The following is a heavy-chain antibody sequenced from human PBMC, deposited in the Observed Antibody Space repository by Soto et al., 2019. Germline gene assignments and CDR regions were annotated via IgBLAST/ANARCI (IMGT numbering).Heavy chain of an antibody. D-gene: IGHD6-13*01. CDR2: IYSGGST. CDR3: ARDPPGIAAAGGG. CDR1: GFTVGNNY. Sequence: EVQLVESGGGLVQPGGSLRLSCAASGFTVGNNYMNWVRQAPGKGLECVSLIYSGGSTNYGDSVKGRFTISRDNSKNTLYLQMNSLRAEDTAVYYCARDPPGIAAAGGGWGQGTTVTVSS. V-gene: IGHV3-66*01. J-gene: IGHJ6*02.